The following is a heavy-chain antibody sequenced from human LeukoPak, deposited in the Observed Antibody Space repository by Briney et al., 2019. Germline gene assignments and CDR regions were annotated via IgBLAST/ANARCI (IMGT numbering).Heavy chain of an antibody. J-gene: IGHJ6*02. D-gene: IGHD3/OR15-3a*01. CDR1: GFTFSSYG. Sequence: PGGSLRLSCAASGFTFSSYGMHWVRQAPGKGLEWVAVISYDGSNKYYADSVKGRFTISRDNSKNTLYLQMNSLRAEDTAVYYCAKDWAWTRYYYYGMDVWGQGTTVTVSS. CDR2: ISYDGSNK. CDR3: AKDWAWTRYYYYGMDV. V-gene: IGHV3-30*18.